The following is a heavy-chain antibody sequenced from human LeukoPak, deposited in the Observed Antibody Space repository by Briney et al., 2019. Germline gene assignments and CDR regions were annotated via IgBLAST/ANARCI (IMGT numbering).Heavy chain of an antibody. D-gene: IGHD4-23*01. Sequence: GGSLRLSCVASGFTYNSYTMSWVRQAPGKGLEWVSAIGGSGGDTYYADSVKGRFTISRDNSKNTVYLQMNSLRAEDAAVYYCARGNDYGGPHYWGQGTLVTVSS. CDR3: ARGNDYGGPHY. CDR2: IGGSGGDT. V-gene: IGHV3-23*01. CDR1: GFTYNSYT. J-gene: IGHJ4*02.